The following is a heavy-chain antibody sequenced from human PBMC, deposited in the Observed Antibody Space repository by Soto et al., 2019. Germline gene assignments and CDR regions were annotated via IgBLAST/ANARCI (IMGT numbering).Heavy chain of an antibody. CDR1: GFTFSSYG. J-gene: IGHJ6*02. CDR2: IWYDGSYK. CDR3: ARTIDYYYYGMDV. Sequence: PGGSLRLSCAASGFTFSSYGMHWVRQAPGKGLEWVAVIWYDGSYKYYADSVRGRFTISRDNSKNTLYLQMNSLRAEDTAVYYCARTIDYYYYGMDVWGQGTTVTVSS. V-gene: IGHV3-33*01. D-gene: IGHD3-9*01.